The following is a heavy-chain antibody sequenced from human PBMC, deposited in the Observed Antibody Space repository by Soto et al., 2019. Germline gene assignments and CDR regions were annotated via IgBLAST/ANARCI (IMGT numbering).Heavy chain of an antibody. V-gene: IGHV1-69*13. CDR3: ARERRIGARWVPFDY. Sequence: ASVKVSCKASGGTFSSYALSWVRQAPGQVLELMGGIIPIFGTANYAQKFQGRVTITADESTSTAYMELSGLRSEDTAVYYCARERRIGARWVPFDYWGQGTLVTVSS. D-gene: IGHD6-6*01. CDR2: IIPIFGTA. J-gene: IGHJ4*02. CDR1: GGTFSSYA.